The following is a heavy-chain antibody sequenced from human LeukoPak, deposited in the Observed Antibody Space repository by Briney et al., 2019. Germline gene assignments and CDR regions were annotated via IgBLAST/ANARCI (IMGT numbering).Heavy chain of an antibody. CDR2: VSIDGTNK. CDR3: ARDRSGYANDAFDF. D-gene: IGHD3-3*01. V-gene: IGHV3-30-3*01. Sequence: GRSLRLSCAASGFTFSDYAMHWVRQAPGKGLEWEAVVSIDGTNKYYADSVKDRFTTSRDNSKNTMLLQMNSLRAEDTAVYHCARDRSGYANDAFDFWGQGTMVAVSS. CDR1: GFTFSDYA. J-gene: IGHJ3*01.